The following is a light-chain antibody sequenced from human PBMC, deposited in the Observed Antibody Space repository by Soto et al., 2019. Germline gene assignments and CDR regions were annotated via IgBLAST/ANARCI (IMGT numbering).Light chain of an antibody. V-gene: IGKV2-30*01. CDR2: EVS. J-gene: IGKJ1*01. Sequence: DIVLTQSPLSLPVTLGQPASISCRSSQSLVFSDGNTYLSWFHQRPGQSPRRLIYEVSKRDSGVPDRFSGSGSVTDFTLRISRVEAEDVGLYYCMQGIDWVWTFGQGTKVEI. CDR1: QSLVFSDGNTY. CDR3: MQGIDWVWT.